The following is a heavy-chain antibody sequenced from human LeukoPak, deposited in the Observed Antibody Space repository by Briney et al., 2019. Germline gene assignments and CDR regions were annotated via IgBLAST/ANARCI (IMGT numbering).Heavy chain of an antibody. D-gene: IGHD4-17*01. Sequence: GGSLRLSCVASGFAFGDYAIHWVRQSPGKGLEWVSLISGGGSRTYYAQSVEARFTISRENSKNSLYLQMNSLGTADTALYYCAKGPRPAYGDYVVLDSWGQGTLVTVSS. V-gene: IGHV3-43*02. CDR2: ISGGGSRT. CDR3: AKGPRPAYGDYVVLDS. J-gene: IGHJ4*02. CDR1: GFAFGDYA.